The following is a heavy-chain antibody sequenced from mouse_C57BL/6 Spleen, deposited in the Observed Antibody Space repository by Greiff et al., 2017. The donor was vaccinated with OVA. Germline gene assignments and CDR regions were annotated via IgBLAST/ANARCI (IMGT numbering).Heavy chain of an antibody. CDR2: IDPETGGT. J-gene: IGHJ2*01. CDR3: TRGGYSNYDYFDY. D-gene: IGHD2-5*01. V-gene: IGHV1-15*01. Sequence: QVQLQQSGAELVRPGASVTLSCKASGYTFTDYEMHWVKQTPVHGLEWIGAIDPETGGTAYNQKFKGKAILTADKSSSTAYMELRSLTSEDSAVYYCTRGGYSNYDYFDYWGQGTTLTVSS. CDR1: GYTFTDYE.